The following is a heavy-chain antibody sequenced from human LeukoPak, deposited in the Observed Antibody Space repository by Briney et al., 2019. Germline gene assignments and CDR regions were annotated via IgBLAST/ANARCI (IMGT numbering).Heavy chain of an antibody. V-gene: IGHV4-39*01. D-gene: IGHD2-2*01. CDR3: ARQYCSSTSCYVNYIDV. J-gene: IGHJ6*03. CDR1: GGSISSSSYY. Sequence: SETLSLTCTVSGGSISSSSYYWGWIRQPPGKGLEWIGSIYYSGSTYYNPSLKSRVTISVDTSKNQFSLKLSSVTAADTAVYYCARQYCSSTSCYVNYIDVWGKGTTVTVSS. CDR2: IYYSGST.